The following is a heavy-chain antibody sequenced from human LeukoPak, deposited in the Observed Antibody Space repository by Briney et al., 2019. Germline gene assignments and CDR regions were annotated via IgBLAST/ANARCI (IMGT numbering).Heavy chain of an antibody. Sequence: GGSLRLSCAVSGFTFSSYTMNWVRQAPGKGLEWVSSITGSSTYIYYADSVKGRFTISRDNAKNSLYLQMNNLGAEDTAVYYCARDLTVTSACWFDLWGQGTLVTVSS. CDR3: ARDLTVTSACWFDL. J-gene: IGHJ5*02. D-gene: IGHD4-11*01. CDR2: ITGSSTYI. V-gene: IGHV3-21*01. CDR1: GFTFSSYT.